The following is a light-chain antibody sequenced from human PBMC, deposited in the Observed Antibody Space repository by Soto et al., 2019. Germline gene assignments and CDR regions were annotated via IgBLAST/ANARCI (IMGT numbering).Light chain of an antibody. V-gene: IGKV3-11*01. CDR2: DAS. J-gene: IGKJ1*01. Sequence: EIVLTQSPATLSLSPAERATLSCMASQYVSSFLAWYQQKAGQAPRLLIYDASHRATGIPARFRGSGSGTDFTLTINSLEPEDFALYYCQQRYNWPPTFGQGTKVDIK. CDR3: QQRYNWPPT. CDR1: QYVSSF.